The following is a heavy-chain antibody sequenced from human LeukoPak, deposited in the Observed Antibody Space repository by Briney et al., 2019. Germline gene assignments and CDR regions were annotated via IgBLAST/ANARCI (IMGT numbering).Heavy chain of an antibody. CDR3: ATNYYDSSGYYYGFDY. V-gene: IGHV3-11*01. CDR2: ISSSGSTI. D-gene: IGHD3-22*01. CDR1: GFTFSDYY. Sequence: GGSLRLSCAASGFTFSDYYMSWIRQAPGKGLEWVSYISSSGSTIYYADSVKGRFTISRDNAKNSLYLQMNSLRAEDTAVYYCATNYYDSSGYYYGFDYWGQGTLVTVSS. J-gene: IGHJ4*02.